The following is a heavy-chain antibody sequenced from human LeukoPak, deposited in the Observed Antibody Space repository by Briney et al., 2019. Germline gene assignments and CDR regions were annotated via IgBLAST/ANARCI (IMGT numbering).Heavy chain of an antibody. D-gene: IGHD2-2*01. CDR2: ISAYNGNT. Sequence: GASVKVSCKASGYTFTSYGISWVRQAPGQGLEWMGWISAYNGNTNYAQKLQGRVTMTTDTSTSTVYMELSSLRSEDTAVYYCARGPRSVVPGDMDVWGKGTTVTVSS. V-gene: IGHV1-18*01. CDR1: GYTFTSYG. CDR3: ARGPRSVVPGDMDV. J-gene: IGHJ6*03.